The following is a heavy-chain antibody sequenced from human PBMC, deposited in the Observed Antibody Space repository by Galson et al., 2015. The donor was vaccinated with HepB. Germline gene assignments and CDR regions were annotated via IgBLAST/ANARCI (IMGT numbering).Heavy chain of an antibody. J-gene: IGHJ4*02. V-gene: IGHV4-39*07. CDR2: IYESDST. CDR1: GDSISNNRYY. D-gene: IGHD1-1*01. CDR3: ATIAISGTYADF. Sequence: LSLTRTVSGDSISNNRYYWGWIRQPPGKGLEWIGHIYESDSTYYKPSLKSRVTMSVDTSKNQFSLELRSVTAADTALYYCATIAISGTYADFWGQGTLVTVSS.